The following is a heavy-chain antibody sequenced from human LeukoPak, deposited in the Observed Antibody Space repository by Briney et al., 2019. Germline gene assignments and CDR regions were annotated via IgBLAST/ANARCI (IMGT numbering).Heavy chain of an antibody. CDR1: GGSISTHY. J-gene: IGHJ4*02. CDR2: MSTTGSS. Sequence: KPSETLSLTCTVSGGSISTHYWSWIRQPAGKGLEWIGRMSTTGSSNYNPSLKSRVTMSVDTSKNQFSLKLSSVTAADTAVYYCGREVEMATQFDYWGQGTLVTVSS. D-gene: IGHD5-24*01. V-gene: IGHV4-4*07. CDR3: GREVEMATQFDY.